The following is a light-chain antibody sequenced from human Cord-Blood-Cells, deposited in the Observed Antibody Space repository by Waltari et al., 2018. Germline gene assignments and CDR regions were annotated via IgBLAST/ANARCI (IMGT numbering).Light chain of an antibody. CDR3: CSYAGSSTYV. CDR2: EGS. J-gene: IGLJ1*01. Sequence: QSALTQPASVSGSPGQSITISCTGTSSDVGSYNLVSWYQQHPGKAPKLMIYEGSKRPSGLCNRFSCSKSGNTASLTISGLQAEDEADYYCCSYAGSSTYVFGTGTKVTVL. CDR1: SSDVGSYNL. V-gene: IGLV2-23*01.